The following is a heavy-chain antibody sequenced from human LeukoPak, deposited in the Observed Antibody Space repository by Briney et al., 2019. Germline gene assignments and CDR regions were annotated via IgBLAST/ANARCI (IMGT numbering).Heavy chain of an antibody. CDR2: VIRNGGST. Sequence: GGSLRLSCAASGFTFDDYGMSWVRQVPGKGLEWVSGVIRNGGSTDYADSVKGRFTISRDNAKRSLYLQMNSLRAEDTALYYCVRGFRGGPLDLWGQGTLVTVSS. CDR3: VRGFRGGPLDL. J-gene: IGHJ5*02. V-gene: IGHV3-20*04. CDR1: GFTFDDYG. D-gene: IGHD3-10*01.